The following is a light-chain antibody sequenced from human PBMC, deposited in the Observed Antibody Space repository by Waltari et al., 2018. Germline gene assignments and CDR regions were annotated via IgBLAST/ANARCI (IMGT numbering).Light chain of an antibody. CDR1: QSISNW. Sequence: DIQMTQSPSTLSASVGDRVTITCRASQSISNWLAWYQQKPGKAPKVLIYGAASLESGVPSRFSGRGSGTEVTLTISSLQPDDFATYYCQQYNDYSTWTFGQGTKVEIK. CDR3: QQYNDYSTWT. V-gene: IGKV1-5*03. CDR2: GAA. J-gene: IGKJ1*01.